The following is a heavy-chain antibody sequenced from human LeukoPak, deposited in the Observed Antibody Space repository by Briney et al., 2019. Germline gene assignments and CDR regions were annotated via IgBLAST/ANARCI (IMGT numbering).Heavy chain of an antibody. Sequence: PGGSLRLSCAASGFTFDDYGMTWVRQAPGKGLEWVSLISWDGGSTYYADSVKGRFTISRDNAKNSLYLQMNSLRAEDTAVYYCARVGDGYNSYYFDYWGQGTLVTVSS. CDR3: ARVGDGYNSYYFDY. D-gene: IGHD5-24*01. V-gene: IGHV3-20*04. CDR2: ISWDGGST. CDR1: GFTFDDYG. J-gene: IGHJ4*02.